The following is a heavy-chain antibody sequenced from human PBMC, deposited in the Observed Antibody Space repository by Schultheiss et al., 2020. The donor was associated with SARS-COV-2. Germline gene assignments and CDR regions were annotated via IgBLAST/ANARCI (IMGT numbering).Heavy chain of an antibody. CDR2: IIPIFGTA. D-gene: IGHD1-26*01. V-gene: IGHV1-69*06. CDR3: ASLEWERTDAFDI. J-gene: IGHJ3*02. CDR1: GYTFTSYD. Sequence: SVKVSCKASGYTFTSYDINWVRQATGQGLEWMGGIIPIFGTANYAQKFQGRVTITADKSTSTAYMELRSLRSDDTAVYYCASLEWERTDAFDIWGQGTMVTVSS.